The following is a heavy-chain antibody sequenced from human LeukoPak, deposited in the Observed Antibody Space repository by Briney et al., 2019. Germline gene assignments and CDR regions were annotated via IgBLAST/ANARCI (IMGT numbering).Heavy chain of an antibody. D-gene: IGHD3-3*01. CDR2: IKSDGST. CDR3: ARAPSEIGGYYPEYFRH. V-gene: IGHV3-74*01. CDR1: GFTFSTYW. Sequence: GGSLRLSCAASGFTFSTYWMHWVRQAPGKGLVWFSLIKSDGSTNYADSVKGRFTISRDNAKNTLSLQMNSLRPEDTGVYYCARAPSEIGGYYPEYFRHWGQGTLVTVSS. J-gene: IGHJ1*01.